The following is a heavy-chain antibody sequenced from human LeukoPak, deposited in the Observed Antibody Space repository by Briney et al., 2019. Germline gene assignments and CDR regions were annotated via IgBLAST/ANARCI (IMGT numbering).Heavy chain of an antibody. CDR2: ISAYNGNT. CDR3: AREPWYSSGWSKMDY. Sequence: ASVKVSCKASGYTFTSYGISWVRQAPGQGREWMGWISAYNGNTNYAQKLQGRVTMTTDTSTSTAYMELRSLRSDDTAVYYCAREPWYSSGWSKMDYWGQGTLVTVSS. CDR1: GYTFTSYG. J-gene: IGHJ4*02. D-gene: IGHD6-19*01. V-gene: IGHV1-18*01.